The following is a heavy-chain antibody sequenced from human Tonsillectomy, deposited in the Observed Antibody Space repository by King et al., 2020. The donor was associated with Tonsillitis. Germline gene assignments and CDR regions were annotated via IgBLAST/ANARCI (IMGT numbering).Heavy chain of an antibody. D-gene: IGHD1-26*01. CDR3: ASLVGATQGDAFDI. V-gene: IGHV3-30*04. J-gene: IGHJ3*02. CDR1: GFTFSTYA. Sequence: VQLVESGGGVVQPGRSLRLSCAASGFTFSTYALHWVRQAPGKGLEWVAVISDDGRNKYYADSVKGRFTISRDNSKNTLYLQMHYLRTEDTAVYHCASLVGATQGDAFDIWGQGKTVAVSS. CDR2: ISDDGRNK.